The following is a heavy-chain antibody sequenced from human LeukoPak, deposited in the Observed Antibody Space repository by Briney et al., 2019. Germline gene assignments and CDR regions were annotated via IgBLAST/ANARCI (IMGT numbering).Heavy chain of an antibody. J-gene: IGHJ4*02. Sequence: SETLSLTCAVYGGSFSGYYWSWIRRPPGKGLEWIGEINHSGSTNYNPSLKSRVTISVDTSKNQFSLKLSSVTAADTAVYYCASGSYTFDYWGQGTLVTVSS. CDR2: INHSGST. CDR3: ASGSYTFDY. V-gene: IGHV4-34*01. CDR1: GGSFSGYY. D-gene: IGHD2-2*02.